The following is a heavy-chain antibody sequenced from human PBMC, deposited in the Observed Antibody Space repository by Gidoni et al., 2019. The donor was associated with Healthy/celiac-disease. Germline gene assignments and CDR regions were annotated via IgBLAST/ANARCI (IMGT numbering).Heavy chain of an antibody. CDR3: ARDIYLYGDYLYGMDV. CDR2: ISSSSSYI. D-gene: IGHD4-17*01. Sequence: EVQLVESGGGLVKPGGSLRPSCAASGFTFSSYSMNWVRQAPGKGLGWVSSISSSSSYIYYADSVKGRSTISRDNAKNSLYLQMNSLRAEDTAVYYCARDIYLYGDYLYGMDVWGQGTTVTVSS. J-gene: IGHJ6*02. V-gene: IGHV3-21*01. CDR1: GFTFSSYS.